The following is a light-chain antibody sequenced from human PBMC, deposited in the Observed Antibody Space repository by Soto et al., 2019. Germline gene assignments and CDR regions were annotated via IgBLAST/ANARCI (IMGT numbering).Light chain of an antibody. CDR2: AAS. V-gene: IGKV1-9*01. CDR3: QQLRSYPRT. Sequence: IQLTQSPSSLSASVGDRVTVTCRASQGISSYLAWYQQKPGKAPNLLIYAASTLQSGVPSRFSGSGSGTDVTLTISSLQPEDFATYYCQQLRSYPRTFGPGTKVDVK. CDR1: QGISSY. J-gene: IGKJ3*01.